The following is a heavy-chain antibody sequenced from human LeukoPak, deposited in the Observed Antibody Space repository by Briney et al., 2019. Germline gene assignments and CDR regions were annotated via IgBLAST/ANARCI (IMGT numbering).Heavy chain of an antibody. J-gene: IGHJ4*02. CDR2: ISASGAGT. V-gene: IGHV3-23*01. D-gene: IGHD2-21*02. CDR3: ARGEPGYCGYDCYCDY. CDR1: GFTFTNHV. Sequence: GGSLRLSCAASGFTFTNHVMGWVRQAPGKGLEWVSGISASGAGTYYADSVKGRFTISRDNAKNTLYLQMNSLRAEDTAVYYCARGEPGYCGYDCYCDYWGQGTLVTVSS.